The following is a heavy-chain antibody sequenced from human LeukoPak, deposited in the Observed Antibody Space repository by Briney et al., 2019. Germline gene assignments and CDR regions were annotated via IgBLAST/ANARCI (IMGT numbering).Heavy chain of an antibody. V-gene: IGHV3-30-3*01. CDR1: GFTFSSYA. CDR3: ARYSSSST. D-gene: IGHD6-6*01. J-gene: IGHJ4*02. CDR2: ISYDGSNK. Sequence: PGRSLRLSCAASGFTFSSYAMHWVRQAPGKGLEWVAVISYDGSNKYYADPVKGRFTISRDNSKNTLYLQMNSLRAEDTAVYYCARYSSSSTWGQGALVTVSS.